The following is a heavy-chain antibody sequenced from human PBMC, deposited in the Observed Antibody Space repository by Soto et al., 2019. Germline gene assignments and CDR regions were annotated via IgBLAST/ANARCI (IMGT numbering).Heavy chain of an antibody. J-gene: IGHJ4*02. D-gene: IGHD1-26*01. CDR2: IYYRGST. CDR3: ARDPARGGGSYLGYFDY. Sequence: SETLSLTCTVSGGSISSGDNYWSWIRQPPGKGLEWIGYIYYRGSTYYNQSLKSRVTISVDTSMNQFSLTLTSVTAADTAVYYCARDPARGGGSYLGYFDYWGQGTPVTVSS. V-gene: IGHV4-30-4*01. CDR1: GGSISSGDNY.